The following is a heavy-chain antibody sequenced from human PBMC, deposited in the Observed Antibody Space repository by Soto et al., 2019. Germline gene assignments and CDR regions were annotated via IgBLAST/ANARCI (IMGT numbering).Heavy chain of an antibody. CDR1: GGPFPTGGYY. J-gene: IGHJ4*02. CDR3: ARGDSQVSSVFDY. CDR2: IYYNGDT. V-gene: IGHV4-31*03. Sequence: SETLSLTCTVSGGPFPTGGYYWSWIRQEPGKGLEWIGYIYYNGDTSYNPSLRSRVTISADTSKTQFSLRLSFVTSADTAVYYCARGDSQVSSVFDYWGQGMLVTVSS. D-gene: IGHD3-16*01.